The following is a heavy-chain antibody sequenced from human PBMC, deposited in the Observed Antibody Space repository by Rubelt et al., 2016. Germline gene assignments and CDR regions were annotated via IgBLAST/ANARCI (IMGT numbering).Heavy chain of an antibody. Sequence: EVQLVESGGGLIQPGGSLRLSCAASGFTVNSHYMTWVRQAPGKGLVWVSRINSDGSSTSYADSVKGRFPFSRDNAKNTLYLQMNSLRAEDTAVYYCARDQNWNSFDPWGQGTLVTVSS. CDR2: INSDGSST. J-gene: IGHJ5*02. CDR1: GFTVNSHY. V-gene: IGHV3-74*01. CDR3: ARDQNWNSFDP. D-gene: IGHD1-7*01.